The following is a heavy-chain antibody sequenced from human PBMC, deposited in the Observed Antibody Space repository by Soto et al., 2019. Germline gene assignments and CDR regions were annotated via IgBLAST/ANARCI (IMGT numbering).Heavy chain of an antibody. CDR3: TTLRGYWDAFDI. Sequence: GGSLRLSCAASGFTFSNAWMSWVRQAPGKGLEWVGRIKSKTDGGTTDYAAPVKGRFTISRDDSKNTLYLQMNSLKTEDTAVYYCTTLRGYWDAFDIWGQGTMVTVSS. D-gene: IGHD3-22*01. CDR2: IKSKTDGGTT. CDR1: GFTFSNAW. J-gene: IGHJ3*02. V-gene: IGHV3-15*01.